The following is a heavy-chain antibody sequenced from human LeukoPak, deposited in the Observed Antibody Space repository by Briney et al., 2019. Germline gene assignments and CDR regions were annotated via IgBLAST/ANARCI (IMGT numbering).Heavy chain of an antibody. Sequence: SETLSLTCAVSGGSLSDYPWTWVRQPPGKGLEWIGQIKVGGGTKYNPSLNSRVTVSLDTSKNQFSLKLTSVSAADTAVYYCARGAPGYWGQGTLVTVSS. V-gene: IGHV4-34*01. CDR1: GGSLSDYP. J-gene: IGHJ4*02. CDR2: IKVGGGT. CDR3: ARGAPGY.